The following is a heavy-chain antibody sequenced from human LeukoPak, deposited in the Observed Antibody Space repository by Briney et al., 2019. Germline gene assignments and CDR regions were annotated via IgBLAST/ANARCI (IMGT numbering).Heavy chain of an antibody. CDR2: IIPIFGTA. V-gene: IGHV1-69*05. CDR1: GGTFSSYA. CDR3: ARGAVVVPAAIVFGFDP. J-gene: IGHJ5*02. Sequence: ASVKVSCKASGGTFSSYAISWVRQASGQGLEWMGGIIPIFGTANYAQKLQGRVTMTTDTSTSTAYMELRSLRSDDTAVYYCARGAVVVPAAIVFGFDPWGQGTLATVSS. D-gene: IGHD2-2*01.